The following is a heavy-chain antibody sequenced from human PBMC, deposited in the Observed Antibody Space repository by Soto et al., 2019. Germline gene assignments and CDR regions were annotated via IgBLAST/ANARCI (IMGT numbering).Heavy chain of an antibody. CDR1: GFTFSSYT. V-gene: IGHV3-21*01. CDR2: ISSSSSYI. Sequence: EVQLVESGGGLVKPGGSLRLSCAAFGFTFSSYTMNWVRQAPGKGLEWVSSISSSSSYIYYADSVKGRFTISRDNAKTSLYLQMNSLRAVDTAVYYCARDRGGDLKAVDIWGQGTMVTVSS. CDR3: ARDRGGDLKAVDI. D-gene: IGHD3-16*01. J-gene: IGHJ3*02.